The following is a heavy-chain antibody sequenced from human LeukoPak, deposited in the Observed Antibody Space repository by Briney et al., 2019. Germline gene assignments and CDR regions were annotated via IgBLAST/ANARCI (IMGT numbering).Heavy chain of an antibody. Sequence: GGSLRLSCAASGFTFSDHYMDWVRQAPGKGLEWVGRIRNKANSYTTEYAASVKGRFTISRDDSKNSLYLQMNSLKCEDTAVYYCAREWDSGSYYLGYFDYWGQGTLVTVSS. V-gene: IGHV3-72*01. J-gene: IGHJ4*02. CDR1: GFTFSDHY. CDR2: IRNKANSYTT. D-gene: IGHD1-26*01. CDR3: AREWDSGSYYLGYFDY.